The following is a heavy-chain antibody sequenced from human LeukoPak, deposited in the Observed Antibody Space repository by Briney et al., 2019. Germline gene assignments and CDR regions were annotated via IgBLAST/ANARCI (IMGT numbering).Heavy chain of an antibody. V-gene: IGHV1-18*01. J-gene: IGHJ4*02. CDR3: ARQVDTTMALPDY. CDR1: GYTFTSYG. CDR2: ISAYNGNT. D-gene: IGHD5-18*01. Sequence: ASVKVSCKASGYTFTSYGISWVRQAPGLGLEWMGWISAYNGNTNYAQKLEGRVTMTTDTSTSTAYMELRSLGSDDTAVYYCARQVDTTMALPDYWGQGTLVTVSS.